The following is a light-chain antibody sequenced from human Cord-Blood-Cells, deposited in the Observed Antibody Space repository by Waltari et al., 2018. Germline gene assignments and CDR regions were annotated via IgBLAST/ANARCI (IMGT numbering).Light chain of an antibody. CDR2: EGS. CDR3: CSYAGSSTLV. J-gene: IGLJ3*02. V-gene: IGLV2-23*01. CDR1: SSDVGSYNL. Sequence: QSALTQPASVSGSPGQSITIPSTGTSSDVGSYNLFTWYQQHPGKAPKRMIYEGSKRPSGVSNRFSGSKSGNTASLTISGLQAEDEADYYCCSYAGSSTLVFGGGTKLTVL.